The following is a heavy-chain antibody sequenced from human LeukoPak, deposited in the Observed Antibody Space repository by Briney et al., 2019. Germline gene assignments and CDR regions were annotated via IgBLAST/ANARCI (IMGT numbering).Heavy chain of an antibody. J-gene: IGHJ4*02. V-gene: IGHV1-46*01. D-gene: IGHD2-15*01. CDR2: INPSGGST. Sequence: ASVTVSCKASGYTFTSYYMHWVRQAPGQGLEWMGIINPSGGSTSYAQKFQGRVTMTRDTSTSTVYMELSSLRSEDTAVYYCARDFGHSSYCSGGSCYPEVDYWGQGTLVTVSS. CDR1: GYTFTSYY. CDR3: ARDFGHSSYCSGGSCYPEVDY.